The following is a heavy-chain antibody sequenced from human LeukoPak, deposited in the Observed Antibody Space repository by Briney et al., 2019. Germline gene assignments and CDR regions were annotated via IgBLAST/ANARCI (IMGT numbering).Heavy chain of an antibody. J-gene: IGHJ3*02. Sequence: SETLSLTCTVSGGSISSSSYYWGWIRQPPGKGLEWIGSIFYSGSTYYNPSLKSRVTISVDKSKNQFSLKLSSVTAADTAVYYCARGTEYSSSWYWFSTNDAFDIWGQGTMVTVSS. CDR1: GGSISSSSYY. CDR2: IFYSGST. CDR3: ARGTEYSSSWYWFSTNDAFDI. D-gene: IGHD6-13*01. V-gene: IGHV4-39*07.